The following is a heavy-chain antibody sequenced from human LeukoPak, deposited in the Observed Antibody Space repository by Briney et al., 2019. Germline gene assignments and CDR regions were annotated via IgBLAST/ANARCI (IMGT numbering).Heavy chain of an antibody. J-gene: IGHJ4*02. D-gene: IGHD4-17*01. V-gene: IGHV3-48*03. Sequence: PGGSLRLSCVASGFSFSSFEMNWVRQAPGEGLEWLSYITNTGRTIYYADSVKGRFTISRDNAKNSLYLHMNSLRGDDTAIYYCARGGAYGMMGYWGQGTLVTVSS. CDR1: GFSFSSFE. CDR3: ARGGAYGMMGY. CDR2: ITNTGRTI.